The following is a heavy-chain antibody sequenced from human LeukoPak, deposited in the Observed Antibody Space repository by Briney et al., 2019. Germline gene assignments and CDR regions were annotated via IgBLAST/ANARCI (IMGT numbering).Heavy chain of an antibody. CDR3: ARGGGLDV. Sequence: PGGSLRLSCAVSGFTVSSIYMSWVRQAPGKGLEWVSSIYSDGHTYYADSVKGRFTISRDNAKNSLYLQMSNLRAEDTAVYFCARGGGLDVWGQGATVTVSS. CDR2: IYSDGHT. J-gene: IGHJ6*02. CDR1: GFTVSSIY. D-gene: IGHD3-16*01. V-gene: IGHV3-53*01.